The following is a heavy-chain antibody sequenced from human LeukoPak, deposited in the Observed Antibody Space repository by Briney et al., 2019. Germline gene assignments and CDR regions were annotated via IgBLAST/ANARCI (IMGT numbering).Heavy chain of an antibody. V-gene: IGHV4-39*01. J-gene: IGHJ3*01. CDR1: GDSISSSSYY. Sequence: SETLSLTCTVSGDSISSSSYYCGWIRQPPGKGLECIGSIYYSGSTYYNPSLKSRVTISVDTSKNQFSLKLTSVTAADTAVYYCARQRALGDGFDGWGQGTMVTVSS. CDR2: IYYSGST. CDR3: ARQRALGDGFDG.